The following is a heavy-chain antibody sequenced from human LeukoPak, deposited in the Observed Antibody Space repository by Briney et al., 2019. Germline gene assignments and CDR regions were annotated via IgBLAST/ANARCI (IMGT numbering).Heavy chain of an antibody. J-gene: IGHJ4*02. Sequence: GGSLRLSCAASGITVSNNYMSWVRQAPGKGLEWVSLIYSGGSTYYADSVRGRFTISRDSSKNTLYLQMNSLRVEDTAVYYCARIYNWGQGTLVTVSS. V-gene: IGHV3-66*01. D-gene: IGHD4-4*01. CDR2: IYSGGST. CDR1: GITVSNNY. CDR3: ARIYN.